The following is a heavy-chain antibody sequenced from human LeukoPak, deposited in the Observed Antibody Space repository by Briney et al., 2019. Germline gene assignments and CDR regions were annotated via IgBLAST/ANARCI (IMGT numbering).Heavy chain of an antibody. Sequence: PGGSLRLSCAASGFTFSTYWMHWVRQATGEGLVWVSRINPGGSRTDYADSVKGRFTISRDNDKNTLYLQMNSLRVEDTAVYYCAKSMSGLNDYWGQGALVTVSP. J-gene: IGHJ4*02. CDR1: GFTFSTYW. V-gene: IGHV3-74*01. D-gene: IGHD3-3*01. CDR3: AKSMSGLNDY. CDR2: INPGGSRT.